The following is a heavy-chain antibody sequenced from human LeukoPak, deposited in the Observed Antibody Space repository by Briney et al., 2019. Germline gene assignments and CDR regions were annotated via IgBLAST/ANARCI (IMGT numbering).Heavy chain of an antibody. CDR3: ASNYGSGSYYKGRNAFDI. J-gene: IGHJ3*02. D-gene: IGHD3-10*01. CDR1: GFTFSDYY. V-gene: IGHV3-11*06. CDR2: ISSSSSYT. Sequence: GSLRLSCAASGFTFSDYYMSWIRQAPGKGLEWVSYISSSSSYTNYADSVKGRFTISRDNAKNSLCLQMNSLRAEDTAVYYCASNYGSGSYYKGRNAFDIWGQGTMVTVSS.